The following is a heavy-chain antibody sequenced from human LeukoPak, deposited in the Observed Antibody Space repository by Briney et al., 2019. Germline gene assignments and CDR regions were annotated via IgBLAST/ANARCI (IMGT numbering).Heavy chain of an antibody. CDR3: ARETHDFRLLNGREWSGEYFQL. D-gene: IGHD3-3*01. Sequence: GGSLRLSCAASGFTFSNYWMHWVRQAPGKGLVWVSRIKSDGSSTNYADSVKGRFTISRDNSKNTLYLQMNSLRAEDTAVYYCARETHDFRLLNGREWSGEYFQLWGQGTLVTVSS. CDR1: GFTFSNYW. J-gene: IGHJ1*01. V-gene: IGHV3-74*01. CDR2: IKSDGSST.